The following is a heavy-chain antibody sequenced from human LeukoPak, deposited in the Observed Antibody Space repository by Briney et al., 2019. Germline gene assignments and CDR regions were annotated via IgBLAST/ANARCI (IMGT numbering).Heavy chain of an antibody. Sequence: GGSLRLSCAASGFTFSSYAMSWARQAPGKGLEWVSGINGGGGSTYYADSVKGRFTISRDNSKTTLFLHMNGLRAEDTAVYYCAKDPDCTSGVCYTFFDYWGQGTLVTVSS. J-gene: IGHJ4*02. CDR3: AKDPDCTSGVCYTFFDY. V-gene: IGHV3-23*01. CDR2: INGGGGST. CDR1: GFTFSSYA. D-gene: IGHD2-8*01.